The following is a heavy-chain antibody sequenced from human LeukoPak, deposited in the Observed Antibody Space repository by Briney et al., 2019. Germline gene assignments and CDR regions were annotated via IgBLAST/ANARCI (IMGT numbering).Heavy chain of an antibody. CDR2: IYTSRST. Sequence: SETLSLTCTVPGGSISSGSYYWSWIRQPAGKGLGWIGRIYTSRSTNYNPSLKSRVTISVDTSKNQFSLKLSSVTAADTAVYYCARDSTVTTHFDYWGQGTLVTVSS. CDR3: ARDSTVTTHFDY. J-gene: IGHJ4*02. V-gene: IGHV4-61*02. CDR1: GGSISSGSYY. D-gene: IGHD4-11*01.